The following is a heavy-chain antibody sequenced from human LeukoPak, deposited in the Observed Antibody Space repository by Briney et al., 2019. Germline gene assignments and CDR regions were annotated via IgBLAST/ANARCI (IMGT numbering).Heavy chain of an antibody. V-gene: IGHV4-39*07. D-gene: IGHD3-22*01. CDR1: GGSISSYY. CDR3: AIWYYYDTSGYFFGDY. Sequence: SETLSLTCTVSGGSISSYYWGWIRQPPGKGLEWVGSFYYNGSSYYNPSLKSRVTMSLDTSSGQFSLRLSSVTAADTAVYYCAIWYYYDTSGYFFGDYWGQGTLVTVSS. CDR2: FYYNGSS. J-gene: IGHJ4*02.